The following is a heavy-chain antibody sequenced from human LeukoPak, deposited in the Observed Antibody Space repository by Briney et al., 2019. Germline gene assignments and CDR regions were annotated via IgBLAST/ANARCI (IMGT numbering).Heavy chain of an antibody. CDR2: IYSGGTT. CDR3: ARGGGGGNPFDY. V-gene: IGHV3-53*01. Sequence: GGSLRLSCAVSGFTVSNNYMSWVRQAPGKGLAWVSVIYSGGTTYYADSVKGRFTISRDNSKNTLYLQMNSLRAEDMAVYYCARGGGGGNPFDYWGQGTLVTVSS. D-gene: IGHD4-23*01. J-gene: IGHJ4*02. CDR1: GFTVSNNY.